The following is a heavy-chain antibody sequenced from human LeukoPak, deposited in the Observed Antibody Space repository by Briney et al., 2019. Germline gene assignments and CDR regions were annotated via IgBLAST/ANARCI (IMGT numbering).Heavy chain of an antibody. V-gene: IGHV3-66*02. Sequence: GGSLRLSCAVSGFSVSVNYMSWVRQAPGKGLECVSVTDSGGNTLYEDSVKGRFATSRDNSKNTLFLQMSSLRPEDTAVYYCTRPHSGSYQHAVDSWGQGTLVTVSS. CDR3: TRPHSGSYQHAVDS. J-gene: IGHJ4*02. D-gene: IGHD1-26*01. CDR1: GFSVSVNY. CDR2: TDSGGNT.